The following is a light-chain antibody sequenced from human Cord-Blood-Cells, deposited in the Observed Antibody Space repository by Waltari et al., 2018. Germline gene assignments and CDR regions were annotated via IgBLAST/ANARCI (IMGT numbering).Light chain of an antibody. Sequence: DIQMPQSPPSLSASVGDRVTITCRASQSISSYLNWYQQKPGKAPKLLIYAASSLQSGVPSRFSGSGSGTDFTLTISSLQPEDFATYYCQQSYSTPRTFGQGTKVEIK. CDR1: QSISSY. J-gene: IGKJ1*01. CDR2: AAS. V-gene: IGKV1-39*01. CDR3: QQSYSTPRT.